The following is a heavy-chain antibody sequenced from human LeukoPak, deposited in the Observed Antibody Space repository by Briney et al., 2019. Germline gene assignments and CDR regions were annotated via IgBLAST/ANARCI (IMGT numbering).Heavy chain of an antibody. Sequence: SETQSLTCTVSGGSISSHHWSWIRQPPGKGLEWIGYISYSGSTNYNPSLKSRVTISVDTSKNQFSLNLNSVTAADTAVYYCARDEGSATGLDYWGQGALVTVSS. CDR3: ARDEGSATGLDY. CDR2: ISYSGST. D-gene: IGHD6-13*01. CDR1: GGSISSHH. V-gene: IGHV4-59*11. J-gene: IGHJ4*02.